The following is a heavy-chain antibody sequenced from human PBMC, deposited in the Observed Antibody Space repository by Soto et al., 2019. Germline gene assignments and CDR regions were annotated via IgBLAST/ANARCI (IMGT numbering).Heavy chain of an antibody. V-gene: IGHV1-69*02. CDR3: ETLYGDYGKLEDY. Sequence: SVKVSCKASGGTFSSYTISWVRQAPGQGLEWKGRIIPILGIANYAQKFQGRVTITADKSTSTAYKELSSLRSEDTAVYYCETLYGDYGKLEDYWGQGTLVTVSS. CDR1: GGTFSSYT. J-gene: IGHJ4*02. CDR2: IIPILGIA. D-gene: IGHD4-17*01.